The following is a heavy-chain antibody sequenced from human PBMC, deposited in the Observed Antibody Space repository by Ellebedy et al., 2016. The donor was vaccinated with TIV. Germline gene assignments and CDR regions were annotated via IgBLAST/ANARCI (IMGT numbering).Heavy chain of an antibody. D-gene: IGHD2-21*01. J-gene: IGHJ4*02. Sequence: PGGSLRLSCAASGFXFNSYLMSWVPQAPGTGLEWVSTISCSGSTTHYADSVTGRFTISRDNSQNSLYLQMSSLRAEDTAVYYCVKVIATSGWRDYFQYWGQGTLVTVSA. CDR2: ISCSGSTT. V-gene: IGHV3-23*01. CDR1: GFXFNSYL. CDR3: VKVIATSGWRDYFQY.